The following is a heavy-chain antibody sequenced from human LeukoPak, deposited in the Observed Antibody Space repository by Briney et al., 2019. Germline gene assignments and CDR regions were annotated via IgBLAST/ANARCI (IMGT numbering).Heavy chain of an antibody. D-gene: IGHD7-27*01. V-gene: IGHV3-9*01. CDR3: AKVAVPTPGRYHMDV. CDR2: ISWNSGTT. J-gene: IGHJ6*03. Sequence: PGGSLRPSCAAPWFRFDYYSQAWVRQAPREGPELVPGISWNSGTTGYADSVKGRFTISRDSAKNSLYLQMNSLRAEDTALYYCAKVAVPTPGRYHMDVWGKGTPVTVSS. CDR1: WFRFDYYS.